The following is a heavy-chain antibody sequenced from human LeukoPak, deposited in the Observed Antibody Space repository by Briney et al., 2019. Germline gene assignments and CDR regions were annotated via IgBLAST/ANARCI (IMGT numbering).Heavy chain of an antibody. CDR3: ARSNLGYCSSTSCVDY. D-gene: IGHD2-2*01. CDR2: IYTSGST. Sequence: SETLSLTCTVSGGSISSYYWSWIRQPAGKGLEWIGRIYTSGSTNYNPSLKSRVTMSVDTSKNQFSLKLSSVTAADTAVYYCARSNLGYCSSTSCVDYWGQGTLVTLSS. J-gene: IGHJ4*02. CDR1: GGSISSYY. V-gene: IGHV4-4*07.